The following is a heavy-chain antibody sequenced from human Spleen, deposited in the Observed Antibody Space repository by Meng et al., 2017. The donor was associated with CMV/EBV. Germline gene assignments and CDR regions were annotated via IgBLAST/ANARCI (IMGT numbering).Heavy chain of an antibody. D-gene: IGHD5/OR15-5a*01. V-gene: IGHV3-30*02. Sequence: GESLKISCAASGFTFSSYGMHWVRQAPGRGLEWVAFIRYDGSNKYYADSVKGRFTISRDNAKNSLYLQMNSLRPEDTALYYCAKHIAIMSSIPAFDIWGQGTMVTVSS. J-gene: IGHJ3*02. CDR1: GFTFSSYG. CDR3: AKHIAIMSSIPAFDI. CDR2: IRYDGSNK.